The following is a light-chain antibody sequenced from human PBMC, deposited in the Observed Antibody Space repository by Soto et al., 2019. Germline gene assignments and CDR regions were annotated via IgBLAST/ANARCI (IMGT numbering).Light chain of an antibody. CDR2: AAS. CDR3: QQYYSYPFT. J-gene: IGKJ4*01. CDR1: QGISSY. V-gene: IGKV1-8*01. Sequence: AIRMTQSPSSLSASTGDRVTITCRASQGISSYLVWYQQKPGKAPKLLIYAASTLQSGVPSRFSGSGSGTDFTLTISCLQSEDFATYYCQQYYSYPFTFGGGTKVEIK.